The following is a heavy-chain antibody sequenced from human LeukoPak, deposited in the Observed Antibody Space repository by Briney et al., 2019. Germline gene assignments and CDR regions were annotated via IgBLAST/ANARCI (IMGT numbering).Heavy chain of an antibody. D-gene: IGHD5-12*01. CDR3: ARVLGVNRGYDS. CDR2: IYYSGST. J-gene: IGHJ5*01. CDR1: GGSISSYY. V-gene: IGHV4-59*12. Sequence: PSETLSLTCTVSGGSISSYYWSWIRQPPGKGLEWIGYIYYSGSTNYNPSLKSRVTISVDTSKNQFSLKLSSVTAADTAVYYCARVLGVNRGYDSWGQGTLVTVSS.